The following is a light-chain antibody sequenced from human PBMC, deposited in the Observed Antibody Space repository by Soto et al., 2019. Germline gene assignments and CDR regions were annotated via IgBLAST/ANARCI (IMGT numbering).Light chain of an antibody. CDR3: QQYNDNWPT. CDR2: GAS. J-gene: IGKJ1*01. CDR1: QSVNDN. V-gene: IGKV3-15*01. Sequence: EIEMTHSPATLSVSPGERATLSFRASQSVNDNLAWYQHKPGHSPRLLIYGASNTATGFPARFNGSGSGTEFNLTISSLQSADFAVYYCQQYNDNWPTFGQGTKV.